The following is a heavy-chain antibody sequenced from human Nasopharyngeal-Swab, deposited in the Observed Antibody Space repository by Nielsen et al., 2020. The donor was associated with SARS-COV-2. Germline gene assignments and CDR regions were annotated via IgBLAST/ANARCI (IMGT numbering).Heavy chain of an antibody. CDR2: ISGSGGST. V-gene: IGHV3-23*01. CDR1: GFTFSNAW. D-gene: IGHD3-22*01. CDR3: ARKNYYDSSGYYLVHFYYYYYGMDV. J-gene: IGHJ6*02. Sequence: GESLKISCAASGFTFSNAWMSWVRQAPGKGLEWVSAISGSGGSTYYADSVKGRFTISRDNSKNTLYLQMNSLRAEDTAVYYCARKNYYDSSGYYLVHFYYYYYGMDVWGQGTTVTVSS.